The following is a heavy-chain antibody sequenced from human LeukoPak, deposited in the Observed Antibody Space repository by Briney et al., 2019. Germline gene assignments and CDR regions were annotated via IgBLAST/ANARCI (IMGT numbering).Heavy chain of an antibody. J-gene: IGHJ5*02. Sequence: SSETLSLTCTVSGGSISSYHWSWIRQSPGKGLEWIGHIYGSGSTNYNPSLKSRVTLSVDTSKNQFSLKLSSVTAADTAVYYCAREGTSGTHLNWFDPWGQGTLVTVSS. CDR3: AREGTSGTHLNWFDP. D-gene: IGHD1-1*01. CDR1: GGSISSYH. CDR2: IYGSGST. V-gene: IGHV4-59*01.